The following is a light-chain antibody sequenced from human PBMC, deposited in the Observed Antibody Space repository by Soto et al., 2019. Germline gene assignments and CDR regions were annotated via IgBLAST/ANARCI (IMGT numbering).Light chain of an antibody. V-gene: IGKV1-5*03. CDR1: RSISSW. CDR3: QQYNSYSLT. Sequence: IQMTQSPSTLSASVGDRVTITCRASRSISSWLAWYQQKPGKAPKLLIYKASSLESGVPSRFSGSGSGTEFTLTISSLQPDDFATYYCQQYNSYSLTFGGGTKVDIK. J-gene: IGKJ4*01. CDR2: KAS.